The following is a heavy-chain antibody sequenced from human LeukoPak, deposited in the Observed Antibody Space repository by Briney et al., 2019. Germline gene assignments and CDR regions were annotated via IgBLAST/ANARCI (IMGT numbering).Heavy chain of an antibody. J-gene: IGHJ4*02. Sequence: GGSLRLSCTASGFTFGDYAVTWVRQAPGKGLEWVANMRQDGNEKYYVDSVRGRFTISRDNAKNSLYLQMNSLRAEDTAVYYCATDRRGSNDYWGQGTLVTVSS. CDR1: GFTFGDYA. D-gene: IGHD3-10*01. CDR2: MRQDGNEK. V-gene: IGHV3-7*01. CDR3: ATDRRGSNDY.